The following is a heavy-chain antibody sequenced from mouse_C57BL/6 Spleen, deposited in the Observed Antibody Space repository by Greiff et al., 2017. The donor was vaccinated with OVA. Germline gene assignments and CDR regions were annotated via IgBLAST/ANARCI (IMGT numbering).Heavy chain of an antibody. CDR1: GYTFTDYE. V-gene: IGHV1-15*01. Sequence: VQLQESGAELVRPGASVTLSCKASGYTFTDYEMHWVKQTPVHGLEWIGAIDPETGGTAYNQKFKGKAILTADKSSSTAYMELRSLTSEDSAVYYCTRGMDYWGQGTSVTVSS. CDR2: IDPETGGT. J-gene: IGHJ4*01. CDR3: TRGMDY.